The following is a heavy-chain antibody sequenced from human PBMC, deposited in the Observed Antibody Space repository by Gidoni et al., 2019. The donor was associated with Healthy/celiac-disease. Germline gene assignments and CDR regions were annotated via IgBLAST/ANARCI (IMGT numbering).Heavy chain of an antibody. Sequence: QVQLQESGPGLVKPSQTLSLTCTVSGGSISSGDYYWSWIRQPPGKGLEWIGYICYSGSTYYNPSLKSRVTISVDTSKNQFSLKLSSVTAADTAVYYCARGLLWFGELFNWFDPWGQGTLVTVSS. CDR3: ARGLLWFGELFNWFDP. CDR1: GGSISSGDYY. V-gene: IGHV4-30-4*01. D-gene: IGHD3-10*01. J-gene: IGHJ5*02. CDR2: ICYSGST.